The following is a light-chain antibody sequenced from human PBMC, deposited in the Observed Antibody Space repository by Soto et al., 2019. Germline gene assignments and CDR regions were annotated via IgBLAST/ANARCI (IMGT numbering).Light chain of an antibody. Sequence: DLQMTQSPSFLSASVGDRVTITCQASQDITNYLNWYQQKPGKAPQLLIYDASNLETGVPSRFSGSGSGTDFTFTISSLQPEDIATYYCQQYDYLPLTFGGGTKVEIE. CDR2: DAS. J-gene: IGKJ4*01. CDR1: QDITNY. V-gene: IGKV1-33*01. CDR3: QQYDYLPLT.